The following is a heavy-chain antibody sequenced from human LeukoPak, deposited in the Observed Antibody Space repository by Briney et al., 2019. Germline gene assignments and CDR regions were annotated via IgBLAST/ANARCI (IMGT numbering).Heavy chain of an antibody. D-gene: IGHD3-9*01. CDR3: ARGGLRDTLTGYQNYYFDY. V-gene: IGHV4-61*01. J-gene: IGHJ4*02. CDR1: GGSVSSGSYY. Sequence: SETLSLTCTVSGGSVSSGSYYWSWIRQPPGKGLEWIGYIYYSGSTNYNPSLKSRVTISVDTSKNQFSLKLSSVTAADTAVYYCARGGLRDTLTGYQNYYFDYWGQGTLVTVSS. CDR2: IYYSGST.